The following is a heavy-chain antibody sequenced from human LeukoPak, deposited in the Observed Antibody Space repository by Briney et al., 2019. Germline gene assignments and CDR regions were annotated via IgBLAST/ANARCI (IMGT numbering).Heavy chain of an antibody. V-gene: IGHV3-30-3*01. Sequence: GGSLRLSCAASGFTFRNYVIHWVRQAPGKGLEWVAVTSSDLNVKLYADSVKGRFTISRDKSRSTLYLQMNSLRPEDTAIYYCAREGYYGSGSPPSLYFDYWGQGTLVTVSS. D-gene: IGHD3-10*01. CDR1: GFTFRNYV. CDR2: TSSDLNVK. J-gene: IGHJ4*02. CDR3: AREGYYGSGSPPSLYFDY.